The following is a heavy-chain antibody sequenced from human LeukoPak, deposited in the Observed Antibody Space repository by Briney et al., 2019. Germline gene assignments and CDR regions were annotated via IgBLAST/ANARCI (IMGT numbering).Heavy chain of an antibody. D-gene: IGHD3-9*01. CDR1: GYTFSSYG. V-gene: IGHV1-18*04. J-gene: IGHJ5*02. Sequence: ASVKVSCKTSGYTFSSYGTNWVRQAPGQGLEWMGWISAYNGHTDHAQKLQGRLTMTTDTSTTTAYMELRSLRSDDTAVYYCARDYYDILTGYQYNWFGPWGQGTLVTVSS. CDR3: ARDYYDILTGYQYNWFGP. CDR2: ISAYNGHT.